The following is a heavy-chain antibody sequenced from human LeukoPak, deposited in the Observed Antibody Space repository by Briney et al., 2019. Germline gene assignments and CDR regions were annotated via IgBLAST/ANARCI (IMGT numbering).Heavy chain of an antibody. CDR3: ARDLRFAAAGTQGTPYWYYGMDV. CDR1: GYTFTSYY. J-gene: IGHJ6*02. Sequence: ASVKVSCKASGYTFTSYYMHWVRQAPGQGLEWMGIINPSGGSTSYAQKFQGRVTMTRDTSTSTVYMELSSLRSEDTAVYYCARDLRFAAAGTQGTPYWYYGMDVWGQGTTVTVSS. CDR2: INPSGGST. D-gene: IGHD6-13*01. V-gene: IGHV1-46*01.